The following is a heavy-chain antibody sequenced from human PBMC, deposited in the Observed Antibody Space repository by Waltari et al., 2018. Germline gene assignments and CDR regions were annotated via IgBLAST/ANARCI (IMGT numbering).Heavy chain of an antibody. D-gene: IGHD6-13*01. CDR1: GGTFSSYA. CDR2: IMPIFGTA. J-gene: IGHJ4*02. V-gene: IGHV1-69*13. Sequence: QVQLVQSGAEVKKPGSSVKVSCKASGGTFSSYAISWVRQAPGQGLDWMGRIMPIFGTANYAQKFQGRVTITADKSTSTAYMELSSLRSEDTAVYYCARDRRIAAAGTFDYWGQGTLVTVSS. CDR3: ARDRRIAAAGTFDY.